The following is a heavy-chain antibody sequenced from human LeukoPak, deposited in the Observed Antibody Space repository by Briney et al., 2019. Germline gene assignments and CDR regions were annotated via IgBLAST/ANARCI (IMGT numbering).Heavy chain of an antibody. CDR1: GGSMSTYY. V-gene: IGHV4-59*01. Sequence: SETLSLTCTVSGGSMSTYYWSWIRQSPGKGLDWIGHIYYTGTTSYNPSLKSRVSVSMDSSKNQFSLKLDSVTAADTAVYYCAREPYYDFWSGYYDAFDIWGQGTMVTVSS. CDR3: AREPYYDFWSGYYDAFDI. CDR2: IYYTGTT. J-gene: IGHJ3*02. D-gene: IGHD3-3*01.